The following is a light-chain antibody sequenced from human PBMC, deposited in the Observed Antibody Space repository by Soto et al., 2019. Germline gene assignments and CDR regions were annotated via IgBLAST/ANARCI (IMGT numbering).Light chain of an antibody. V-gene: IGLV2-8*01. CDR2: EVT. J-gene: IGLJ1*01. CDR3: SSYAASNNYV. CDR1: NSDVGGYNY. Sequence: QSALTQPPSASGSLGQSVTISCTGTNSDVGGYNYVSWYQQHPGKAPKLMIYEVTKRPSGVPNRFSGSKSANTASLTVSGLQAEDEADYYCSSYAASNNYVFGTGTKLTVL.